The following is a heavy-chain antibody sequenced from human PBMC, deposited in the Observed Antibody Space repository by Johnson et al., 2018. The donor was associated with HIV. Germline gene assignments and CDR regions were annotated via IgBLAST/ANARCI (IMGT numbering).Heavy chain of an antibody. Sequence: QVQLVESGGGLVQPGGSLRLSCAASGFTFSSYGRHWVRQAPGKGLEWVAFIRYDGSNKYYADSVKGRFTISRDNSKNTLYLQMNSLRAEDTAVYYCAKDPVGATWAFDIWGQGTMVTVSS. V-gene: IGHV3-30*02. J-gene: IGHJ3*02. CDR3: AKDPVGATWAFDI. D-gene: IGHD1-26*01. CDR1: GFTFSSYG. CDR2: IRYDGSNK.